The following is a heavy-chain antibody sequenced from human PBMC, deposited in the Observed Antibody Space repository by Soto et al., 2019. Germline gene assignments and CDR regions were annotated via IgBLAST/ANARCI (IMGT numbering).Heavy chain of an antibody. V-gene: IGHV4-39*02. CDR2: IYYSGST. CDR1: GGSISSSSYY. J-gene: IGHJ4*02. D-gene: IGHD2-2*01. Sequence: QLQLQESGPGLVKPSETLSLTCTVSGGSISSSSYYWGWIRQPPGKGLEWIGSIYYSGSTYYNPSLKSRVTLSVDTSKNQFSLKLSSVTAADTAVYYCAREGGQYCSSTSCSDDYWGQGTLVTVSS. CDR3: AREGGQYCSSTSCSDDY.